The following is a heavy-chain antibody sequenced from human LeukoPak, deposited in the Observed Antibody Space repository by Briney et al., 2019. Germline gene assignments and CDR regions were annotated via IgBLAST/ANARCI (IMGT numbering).Heavy chain of an antibody. CDR3: ARGRLTSSWYYFDY. Sequence: GGSLRLSCAASGFTFSSYGMHWVRQAPGKGLEWVAVIWFDGSNKYYADSVKGRFTISRDNTKNTLYLQMNSLRAEDTAVYYCARGRLTSSWYYFDYWGQGTLVTVSS. V-gene: IGHV3-33*01. J-gene: IGHJ4*02. CDR1: GFTFSSYG. CDR2: IWFDGSNK. D-gene: IGHD6-19*01.